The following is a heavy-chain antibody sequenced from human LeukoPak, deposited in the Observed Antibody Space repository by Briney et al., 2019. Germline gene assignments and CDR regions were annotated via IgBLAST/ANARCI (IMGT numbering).Heavy chain of an antibody. D-gene: IGHD2-15*01. CDR2: MNPNSGNT. J-gene: IGHJ4*02. CDR1: GYTFTSYG. CDR3: ARGLCSGGSCYDY. V-gene: IGHV1-8*02. Sequence: ASVKVSCKAPGYTFTSYGINWVRQATGQGLEWMGWMNPNSGNTGYAQKFQGRVTMTRNTSISTAYMELSSLRSEDTAVYYCARGLCSGGSCYDYWGQGTLVTVSS.